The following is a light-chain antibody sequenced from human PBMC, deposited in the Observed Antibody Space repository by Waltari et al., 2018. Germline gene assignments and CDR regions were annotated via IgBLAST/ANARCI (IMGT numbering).Light chain of an antibody. CDR2: SAS. Sequence: DIQMTQSPSSVSASVGDRVTMTCRASQVIGGGVAWYQQEPGKAPKLLIYSASTLHIGAPSRFSGSGSGTDFTLTISNLQPGDFATYYCQQAYIFPYTFGQGTNLEIK. CDR1: QVIGGG. CDR3: QQAYIFPYT. J-gene: IGKJ2*01. V-gene: IGKV1-12*02.